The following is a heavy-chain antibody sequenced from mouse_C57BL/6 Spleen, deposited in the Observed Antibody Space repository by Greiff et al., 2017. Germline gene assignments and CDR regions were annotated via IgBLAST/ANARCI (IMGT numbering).Heavy chain of an antibody. J-gene: IGHJ3*01. CDR3: ASLGREGWFAY. V-gene: IGHV2-2*01. CDR2: IWSGGST. D-gene: IGHD4-1*01. CDR1: GFSLTSYG. Sequence: QVQLKESGPGLVQPSQSLSITCTVSGFSLTSYGVHWVRQSPGKGLEWLGVIWSGGSTDYNAAFISRLSISKDNSKSQVFFKMNSLQADDTAIYYCASLGREGWFAYWGQGTLVTVSA.